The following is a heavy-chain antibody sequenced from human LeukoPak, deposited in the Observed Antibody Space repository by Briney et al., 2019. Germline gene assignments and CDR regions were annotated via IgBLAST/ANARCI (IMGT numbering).Heavy chain of an antibody. CDR2: IRYDGSNK. CDR1: GFTFSSYG. CDR3: AKDSFTYYYDSSGWYYFDY. J-gene: IGHJ4*02. Sequence: GGSLRLSCAASGFTFSSYGMHWVRQAPGKGLEWVAFIRYDGSNKYYADSVKGRFTISRYNSKNTLYLQMNSLRAEDTAVYYCAKDSFTYYYDSSGWYYFDYWGQGTLVTVSS. V-gene: IGHV3-30*02. D-gene: IGHD3-22*01.